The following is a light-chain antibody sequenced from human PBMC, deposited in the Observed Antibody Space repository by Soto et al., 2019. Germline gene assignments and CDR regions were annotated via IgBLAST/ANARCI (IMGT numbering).Light chain of an antibody. CDR2: AAS. V-gene: IGKV1-9*01. CDR1: QGIYTY. CDR3: QQLKSYPLT. Sequence: DIQLTQSPSFLSASVGDRVTITCRATQGIYTYLAWYQQKPEKAPKLLIYAASTLQSGVPSRFSGSGSGTDFTLTISSLQPEDFATYYCQQLKSYPLTFGGGTKVEIK. J-gene: IGKJ4*01.